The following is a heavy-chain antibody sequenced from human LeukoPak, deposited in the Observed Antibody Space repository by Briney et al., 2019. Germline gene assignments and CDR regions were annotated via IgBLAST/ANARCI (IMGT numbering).Heavy chain of an antibody. Sequence: SETLSLTCTVSDGSISSYYWSWIRQPPGKGLEWIGYIYYSGSTNYNPSLKSRVTISVDTSKNQFSLKLSSVTAADTAVYYCARAYSGYDPEDYWGQGTLVTVSS. CDR3: ARAYSGYDPEDY. D-gene: IGHD5-12*01. CDR1: DGSISSYY. V-gene: IGHV4-59*01. J-gene: IGHJ4*02. CDR2: IYYSGST.